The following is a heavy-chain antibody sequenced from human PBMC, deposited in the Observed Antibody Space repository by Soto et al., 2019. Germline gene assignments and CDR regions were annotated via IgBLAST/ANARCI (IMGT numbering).Heavy chain of an antibody. D-gene: IGHD3-3*01. V-gene: IGHV2-5*02. J-gene: IGHJ4*02. CDR1: GFSLTTSGVG. CDR3: AHRVLRTVFGLVTTTAIFFDF. Sequence: QITLNESGPTVVRPTETLTLTCRFSGFSLTTSGVGVGWIRQSRGKAPEWLALIYWDDVKRYSASLKSRLNITKDTSKNQVVLTVSDLDPTDTATYYCAHRVLRTVFGLVTTTAIFFDFWGQGTPVAVSS. CDR2: IYWDDVK.